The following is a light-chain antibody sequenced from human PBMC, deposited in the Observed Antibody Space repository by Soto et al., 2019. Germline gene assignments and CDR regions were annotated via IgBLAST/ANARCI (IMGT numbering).Light chain of an antibody. CDR1: QGINKW. CDR2: AAS. V-gene: IGKV1-12*01. CDR3: QQANSFPLT. J-gene: IGKJ4*02. Sequence: DIPMTQSPSSVSAAVGDRVTITWRASQGINKWLAWYQQKPGKAPQLLISAASTLRSGVPSRFSGSGSGTDFFLTISNLQPEDFASYFCQQANSFPLTFGGGTRVEI.